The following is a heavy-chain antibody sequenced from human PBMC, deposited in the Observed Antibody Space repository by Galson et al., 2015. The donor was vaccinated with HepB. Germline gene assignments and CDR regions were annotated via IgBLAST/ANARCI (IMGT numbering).Heavy chain of an antibody. CDR1: GFTFTNYA. CDR2: ISGSGGGT. J-gene: IGHJ3*01. D-gene: IGHD4-23*01. Sequence: SLRLSCAASGFTFTNYAMNWVRQAPGKGLEWVSAISGSGGGTYYTDTVRGRFTISRDNSKNTLYLQMNSLRADDTALYYCAKDSAYGGVSGGVFDFWGQGTMVTVSS. V-gene: IGHV3-23*01. CDR3: AKDSAYGGVSGGVFDF.